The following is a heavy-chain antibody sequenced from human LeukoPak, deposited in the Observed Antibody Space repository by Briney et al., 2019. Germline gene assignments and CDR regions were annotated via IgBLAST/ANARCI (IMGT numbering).Heavy chain of an antibody. Sequence: PGGSLRLSCAASGFTFSDYYMSWIRQAPGKGLEWVSYISSSGSTIYYADSVKGRFTISRDNAKNSLYLQMNSLRAEDTAVYYCARETAEMHYDFWSGYSFDYWGQGTLVTVSS. V-gene: IGHV3-11*04. D-gene: IGHD3-3*01. CDR1: GFTFSDYY. CDR2: ISSSGSTI. J-gene: IGHJ4*02. CDR3: ARETAEMHYDFWSGYSFDY.